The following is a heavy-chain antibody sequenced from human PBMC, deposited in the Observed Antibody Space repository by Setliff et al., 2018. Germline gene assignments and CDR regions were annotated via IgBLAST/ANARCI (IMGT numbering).Heavy chain of an antibody. Sequence: GESLKISCAASGFTFSDYYMSWIRQAPGKGLEWVSYISSSSSYTNYADSVKGRFTISRDNAKNSLYLQMNSPRAEDTAVYYCARDRSVADYYDSSGPDAFDIWGQGTMVTVSS. D-gene: IGHD3-22*01. CDR1: GFTFSDYY. J-gene: IGHJ3*02. V-gene: IGHV3-11*05. CDR2: ISSSSSYT. CDR3: ARDRSVADYYDSSGPDAFDI.